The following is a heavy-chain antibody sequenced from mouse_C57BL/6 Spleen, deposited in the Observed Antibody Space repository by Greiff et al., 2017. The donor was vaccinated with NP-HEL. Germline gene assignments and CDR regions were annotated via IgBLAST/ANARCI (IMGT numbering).Heavy chain of an antibody. V-gene: IGHV1-61*01. CDR1: GYTFTSYW. D-gene: IGHD3-2*02. CDR2: IYPSDSET. J-gene: IGHJ3*01. CDR3: ARDSSGFAD. Sequence: QVQLQQPGAELVRPGSSVKLSCKASGYTFTSYWMDWVKQRPGQGLEWIGNIYPSDSETHYNEKFKDKATLTVDKSSSTAYMQLSSLTSEDSAVYYGARDSSGFADWGQGTLVTVSA.